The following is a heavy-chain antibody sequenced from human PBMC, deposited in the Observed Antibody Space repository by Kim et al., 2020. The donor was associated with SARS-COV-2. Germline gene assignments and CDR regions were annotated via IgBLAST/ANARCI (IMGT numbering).Heavy chain of an antibody. D-gene: IGHD6-13*01. V-gene: IGHV3-33*05. CDR1: GFTFSSYG. J-gene: IGHJ4*02. CDR3: ARDAIAAAGTDY. Sequence: GGSLRLSCAASGFTFSSYGMHWVRQAPGKGLEWVAVISYDGSNKYYADSVKGRFTISRDNSKNTLYLQMNSLRAEDTAVYYCARDAIAAAGTDYWGQGTLVTVSS. CDR2: ISYDGSNK.